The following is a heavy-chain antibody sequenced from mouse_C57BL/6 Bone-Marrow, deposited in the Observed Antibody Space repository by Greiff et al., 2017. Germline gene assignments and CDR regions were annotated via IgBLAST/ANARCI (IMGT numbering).Heavy chain of an antibody. CDR3: ARGIKWYFDV. CDR1: GYTFTSYW. CDR2: IYPRDGST. V-gene: IGHV1-85*01. J-gene: IGHJ1*03. Sequence: VQLQQPGTELVKPGASVKLSCKASGYTFTSYWMHWVKQRPGQGLEWIGWIYPRDGSTKYNEKFKGKATLTVDTSSSTAYMELHSLTSEDSAVYFCARGIKWYFDVWGTGTTVTVSS. D-gene: IGHD2-4*01.